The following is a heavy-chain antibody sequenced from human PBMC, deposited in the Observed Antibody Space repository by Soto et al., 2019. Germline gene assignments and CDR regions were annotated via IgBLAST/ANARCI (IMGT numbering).Heavy chain of an antibody. J-gene: IGHJ4*02. V-gene: IGHV3-15*01. CDR1: GFTFTNAW. CDR3: TRNADSDF. CDR2: AKRKTDGGTV. Sequence: GGSLRLSCAASGFTFTNAWMNWVRQAPGKGLEWVGRAKRKTDGGTVDYAAPVKGRFTISRDDSKSMLYLQMNSLKTDDTAVYYCTRNADSDFWGQGTLVTVS.